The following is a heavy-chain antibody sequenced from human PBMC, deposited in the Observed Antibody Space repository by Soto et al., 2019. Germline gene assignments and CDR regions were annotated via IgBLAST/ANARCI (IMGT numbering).Heavy chain of an antibody. V-gene: IGHV4-4*02. CDR2: IHHSGGT. CDR1: GASISSSHW. D-gene: IGHD6-19*01. CDR3: ARDPDNSGLNLDY. Sequence: QVQLQESGPGLVRPSGTLSLTCAVSGASISSSHWWTWVRQSPRKGLESVGGIHHSGGTNYNPSLQSRVSISVDKSKNQFSLTLKSVTAADTAVYYCARDPDNSGLNLDYWGQGTLVTVSS. J-gene: IGHJ4*02.